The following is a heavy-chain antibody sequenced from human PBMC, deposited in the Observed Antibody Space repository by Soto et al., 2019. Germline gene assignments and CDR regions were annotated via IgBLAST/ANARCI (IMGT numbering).Heavy chain of an antibody. Sequence: GGSLRLSCAASGFTFSNAWMNWVRQAPGKGLEWVGRIKSKTDGGTTDYAAPVKGRFTISRDDSKNTLYLQMNSLKTEDTAVYHCTTGLGWVGFGMDVWGQGTTVTVSS. D-gene: IGHD3-10*01. CDR3: TTGLGWVGFGMDV. J-gene: IGHJ6*02. CDR2: IKSKTDGGTT. V-gene: IGHV3-15*07. CDR1: GFTFSNAW.